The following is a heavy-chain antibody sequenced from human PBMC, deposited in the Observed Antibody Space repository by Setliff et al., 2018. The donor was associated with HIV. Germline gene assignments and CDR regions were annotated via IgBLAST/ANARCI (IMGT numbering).Heavy chain of an antibody. J-gene: IGHJ3*02. CDR2: IYNSGST. Sequence: PSEILSLTCNVSGGSISSGGFYWNWIRQHPGKGLEWIGYIYNSGSTYYSPSLQSRLTISVDTSKNQLSLKLTSVTAADTAVYYCARLTYYYDTSGPAAAFDIWGQGTMVTVSS. D-gene: IGHD3-22*01. V-gene: IGHV4-31*03. CDR3: ARLTYYYDTSGPAAAFDI. CDR1: GGSISSGGFY.